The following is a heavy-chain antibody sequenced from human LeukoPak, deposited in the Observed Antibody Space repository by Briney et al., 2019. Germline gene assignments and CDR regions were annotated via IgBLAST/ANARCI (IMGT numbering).Heavy chain of an antibody. J-gene: IGHJ5*02. CDR3: ARHSGIDYYDSSGYYLSWFDP. Sequence: GGSLRLSCAASGFTVSSNYMSWVRQAPGKGLEWVSVIYSGGSTYYADSVKGRFTISRDNSKNTLYLQMNSLRAEDTAVYYCARHSGIDYYDSSGYYLSWFDPWGQGTLVTVSS. CDR2: IYSGGST. D-gene: IGHD3-22*01. CDR1: GFTVSSNY. V-gene: IGHV3-53*01.